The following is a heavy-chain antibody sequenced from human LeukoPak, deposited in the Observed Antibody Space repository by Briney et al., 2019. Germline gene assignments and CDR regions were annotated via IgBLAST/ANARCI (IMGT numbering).Heavy chain of an antibody. CDR3: AKFAGMNWFDP. J-gene: IGHJ5*02. D-gene: IGHD1-14*01. CDR2: IGGSDGST. Sequence: GGSLRLFCAASGFSFSSYAMSWVRPARGKGLEWVSDIGGSDGSTYYADSVKGRFTISRDNSKNTLYLQMNSLRAETTAIYYCAKFAGMNWFDPWGQGTLVTVSS. CDR1: GFSFSSYA. V-gene: IGHV3-23*01.